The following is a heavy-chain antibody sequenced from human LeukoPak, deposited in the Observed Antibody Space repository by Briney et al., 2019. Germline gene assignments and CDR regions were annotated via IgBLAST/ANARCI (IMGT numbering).Heavy chain of an antibody. D-gene: IGHD6-6*01. CDR1: GYTFTSYD. Sequence: GASVKVSCKASGYTFTSYDINWVRQATGQGLEWMGWMNPNSGNTGYAQKFQGGVTMTRNASISTAYMELSSLRSEDTAVYYCARGTTIAAQGTYYYYGMDVWGQGTTVTVSS. CDR2: MNPNSGNT. CDR3: ARGTTIAAQGTYYYYGMDV. V-gene: IGHV1-8*01. J-gene: IGHJ6*02.